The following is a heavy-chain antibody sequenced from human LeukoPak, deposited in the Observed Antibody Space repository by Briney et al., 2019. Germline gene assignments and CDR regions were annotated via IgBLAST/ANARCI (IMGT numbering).Heavy chain of an antibody. CDR1: GFTVSNNY. V-gene: IGHV3-33*08. D-gene: IGHD3-22*01. CDR2: IWYDGSNK. Sequence: PGGSLRLSCAASGFTVSNNYMSWVRQPPGKGLEWVAIIWYDGSNKTYEDSVKGRFTISRDNSKNTLYLQMNSLRAEDTAVYYCARGVDYYENSGTIDYWGQGTLVTVSS. J-gene: IGHJ4*02. CDR3: ARGVDYYENSGTIDY.